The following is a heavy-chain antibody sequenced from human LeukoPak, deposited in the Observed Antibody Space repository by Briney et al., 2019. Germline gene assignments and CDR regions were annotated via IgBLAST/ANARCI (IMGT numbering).Heavy chain of an antibody. J-gene: IGHJ4*02. CDR1: KXTFSDYS. Sequence: GGSLRLSWAASKXTFSDYSVSWVRQAPGKGLEWVSSISSIRNYIYYADSVKGRFTVSRDKAKNSLYLQMNSPRAEDTAVYYCARGPGSSSWYLTLKGGYYFDYWGEGTLVTVSS. D-gene: IGHD6-13*01. V-gene: IGHV3-21*01. CDR3: ARGPGSSSWYLTLKGGYYFDY. CDR2: ISSIRNYI.